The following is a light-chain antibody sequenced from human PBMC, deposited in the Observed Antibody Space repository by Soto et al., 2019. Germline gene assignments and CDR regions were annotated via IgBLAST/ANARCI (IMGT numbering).Light chain of an antibody. J-gene: IGKJ1*01. CDR2: GAA. Sequence: EIVMTQSPATLSVSPGERATLSCRASQSVFSSLAWYQQKPGQAPRLLIYGAATRATGIPARFSGSGSGTEFTLTISSLQSEDFAIYYCQQYHKWPAFGQGTTVEIK. CDR3: QQYHKWPA. V-gene: IGKV3-15*01. CDR1: QSVFSS.